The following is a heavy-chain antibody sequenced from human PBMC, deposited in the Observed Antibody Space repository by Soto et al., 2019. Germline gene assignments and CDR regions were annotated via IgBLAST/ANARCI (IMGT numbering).Heavy chain of an antibody. Sequence: PSETLSLTCTVSGGSLSSYYWSWIRQPPGKGLEWIGYSYYSGSTNYNPSLKSRGTISVDTSNNQFSLNLSSVTAADTAVYYGASDPRVYSSGFNYWDRGTLVTVSS. V-gene: IGHV4-59*01. CDR2: SYYSGST. D-gene: IGHD3-22*01. CDR3: ASDPRVYSSGFNY. CDR1: GGSLSSYY. J-gene: IGHJ4*02.